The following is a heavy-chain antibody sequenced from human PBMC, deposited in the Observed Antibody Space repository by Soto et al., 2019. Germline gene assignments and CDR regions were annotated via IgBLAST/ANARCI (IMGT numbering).Heavy chain of an antibody. D-gene: IGHD3-9*01. J-gene: IGHJ4*02. Sequence: PSETLSLTCTVSGGSITNSNFYWGWIRQSPGQGLEWIGSLDYSGSTYYNPSLKSRVTVSVDTSKNQFSLKLRSVTAEDTAVYFCARHPMVRDFDWLLYCDSWGQGALVTVSS. CDR1: GGSITNSNFY. CDR2: LDYSGST. CDR3: ARHPMVRDFDWLLYCDS. V-gene: IGHV4-39*01.